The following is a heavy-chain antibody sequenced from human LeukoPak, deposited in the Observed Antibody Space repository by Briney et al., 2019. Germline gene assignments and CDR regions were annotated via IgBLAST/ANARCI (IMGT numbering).Heavy chain of an antibody. CDR1: EVSDTGNY. D-gene: IGHD3-10*01. Sequence: PGGSLRLSCAPSEVSDTGNYMSWVRQAPGQGLEWVSLIYDSGTTHYADSVKGRFTISRDSSKNTVYLQTNYLRVEDTAVYYCAIERDSLIRGVLGAMDVWGKGTTVTVSS. V-gene: IGHV3-53*01. CDR2: IYDSGTT. J-gene: IGHJ6*03. CDR3: AIERDSLIRGVLGAMDV.